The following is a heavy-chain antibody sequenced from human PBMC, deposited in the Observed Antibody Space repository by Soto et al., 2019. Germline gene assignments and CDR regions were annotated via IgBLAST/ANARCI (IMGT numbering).Heavy chain of an antibody. CDR1: GFTFSSYA. J-gene: IGHJ5*02. CDR2: ISGSGGST. CDR3: AKVMGYCSGGSCYSANWFDP. Sequence: PGGSLRLSCAASGFTFSSYAMSWVRQAPGKGLEWVSAISGSGGSTYYADSVKGRFTISRDNSKNTLYLQMNSLRAEDTAVYYCAKVMGYCSGGSCYSANWFDPWGQGTLVTVSS. D-gene: IGHD2-15*01. V-gene: IGHV3-23*01.